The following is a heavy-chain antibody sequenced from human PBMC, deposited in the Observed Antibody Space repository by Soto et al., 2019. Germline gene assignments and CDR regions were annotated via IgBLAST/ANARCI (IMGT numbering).Heavy chain of an antibody. J-gene: IGHJ5*02. Sequence: EESLKFSCKGPGHLFNNHWIGWVRQTPGKGLEWMGLIFTRDSETKTSPSFQGHVSFSVDNSINTVYLQWTSLKTTDTGIYFCARGYFDSGHGYDLWGQGTLVTVS. CDR3: ARGYFDSGHGYDL. V-gene: IGHV5-51*01. CDR1: GHLFNNHW. D-gene: IGHD3-10*01. CDR2: IFTRDSET.